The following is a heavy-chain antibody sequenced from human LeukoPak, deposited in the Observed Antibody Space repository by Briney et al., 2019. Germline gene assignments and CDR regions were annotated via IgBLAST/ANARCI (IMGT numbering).Heavy chain of an antibody. CDR2: INHSGST. CDR3: ARKVGTYLSIGSGYDWFDP. V-gene: IGHV4-34*01. Sequence: PGGSLRLSCAASGFTFSDYYMSWIRQPPGKGLEWIGEINHSGSTNYNPSLKSRVTISVDTSKNQFSLKLSSVTAADTAVYYCARKVGTYLSIGSGYDWFDPWGQGTLVTVSS. J-gene: IGHJ5*02. D-gene: IGHD3-10*01. CDR1: GFTFSDYY.